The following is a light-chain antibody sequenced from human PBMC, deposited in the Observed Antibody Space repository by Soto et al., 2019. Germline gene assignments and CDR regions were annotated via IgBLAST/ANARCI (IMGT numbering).Light chain of an antibody. CDR3: CSYAGSSTYV. Sequence: QSALTQPASVSGSPGQSITISCTGNSSDVGSYNLVSWYQQHPGKAPKLMIYEVSKRPSGVPNRFSGSKSGNTASLTISGLQAEDEADYYCCSYAGSSTYVFGTGTKVTVL. V-gene: IGLV2-23*02. CDR2: EVS. CDR1: SSDVGSYNL. J-gene: IGLJ1*01.